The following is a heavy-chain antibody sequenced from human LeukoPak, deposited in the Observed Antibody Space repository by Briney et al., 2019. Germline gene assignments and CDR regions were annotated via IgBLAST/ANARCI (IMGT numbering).Heavy chain of an antibody. J-gene: IGHJ4*02. CDR1: GYTFTSYG. Sequence: ASVKVSCKASGYTFTSYGISWVRQAPGQGLEWMGWISAYNGNTNYAQKLQGRVTMTTDTSTSTAYMELRSLRSDDAAVYYCARAASRDGYNDYWGQGTLVTVSS. CDR3: ARAASRDGYNDY. D-gene: IGHD5-24*01. CDR2: ISAYNGNT. V-gene: IGHV1-18*01.